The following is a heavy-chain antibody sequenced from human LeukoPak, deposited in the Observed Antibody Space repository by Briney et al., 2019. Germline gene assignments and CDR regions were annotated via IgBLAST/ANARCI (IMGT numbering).Heavy chain of an antibody. CDR2: IYSSGST. CDR1: GGSISTSY. D-gene: IGHD3-10*01. CDR3: ASHYGSGFDS. J-gene: IGHJ4*02. V-gene: IGHV4-59*01. Sequence: SETLSLTCTASGGSISTSYWSWIRQPPGKGLEWIGYIYSSGSTNYIPSLKSRVTISIDTSKNQFSLKLSSVTAADTAMYYCASHYGSGFDSWGQGTLVTVSS.